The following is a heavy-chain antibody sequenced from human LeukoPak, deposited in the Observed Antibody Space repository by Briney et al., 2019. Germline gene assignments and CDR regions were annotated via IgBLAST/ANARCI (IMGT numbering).Heavy chain of an antibody. CDR2: LYTDDTT. CDR1: GFTVSDYY. Sequence: AGGSLRLSCVASGFTVSDYYMSWVRQVPGKGLEWVSLLYTDDTTIYADSVEGRFTISRDDSKNTIYLHMTTLRGEDTAVYYCARGGAFYWNPRYWGQGTLVTVSS. CDR3: ARGGAFYWNPRY. D-gene: IGHD1-1*01. J-gene: IGHJ4*02. V-gene: IGHV3-53*01.